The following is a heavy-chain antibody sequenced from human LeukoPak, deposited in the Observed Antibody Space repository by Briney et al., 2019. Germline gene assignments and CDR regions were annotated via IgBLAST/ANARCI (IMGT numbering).Heavy chain of an antibody. CDR3: ARDEMEQWLVLVDY. J-gene: IGHJ4*02. CDR1: GYTFTSYG. Sequence: ASVKVSCKASGYTFTSYGISWVRQAPGQGLEWMGRISAYNGNTNYAQKLQGRVTMTTDTSTSTAYMELRSLRSDDTAVYYCARDEMEQWLVLVDYWGQGTLVTVSS. CDR2: ISAYNGNT. D-gene: IGHD6-19*01. V-gene: IGHV1-18*04.